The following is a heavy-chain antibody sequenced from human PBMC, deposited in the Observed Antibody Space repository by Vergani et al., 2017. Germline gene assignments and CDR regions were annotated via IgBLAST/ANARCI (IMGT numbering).Heavy chain of an antibody. J-gene: IGHJ6*03. CDR2: IYTSGST. Sequence: QVQLQESGPGLVKPSQTLSLTCTVSGGSISSGSYYWSWIRQPAGKGLEWIGRIYTSGSTNYNPSLNSRVTISVDTSKNQFSLKLSSVTAADTAVYYCAVGSGSFVFSYYYYYMDVWGKGTTVTVSS. CDR1: GGSISSGSYY. CDR3: AVGSGSFVFSYYYYYMDV. V-gene: IGHV4-61*02. D-gene: IGHD3-10*01.